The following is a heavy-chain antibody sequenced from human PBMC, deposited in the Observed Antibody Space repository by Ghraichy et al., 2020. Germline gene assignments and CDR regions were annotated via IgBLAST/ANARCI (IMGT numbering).Heavy chain of an antibody. CDR2: IYSGGST. J-gene: IGHJ4*02. D-gene: IGHD1-26*01. CDR1: GGSLTNYY. Sequence: SETLSLTCTVSGGSLTNYYWHWIRQSPGKGLEWIGYIYSGGSTSYSPSLKSRVIISRDKSKNQFSLNVTSVTAADTAVYYCARQESAGTYSRRAFDSWGRGTLVTVSS. V-gene: IGHV4-59*08. CDR3: ARQESAGTYSRRAFDS.